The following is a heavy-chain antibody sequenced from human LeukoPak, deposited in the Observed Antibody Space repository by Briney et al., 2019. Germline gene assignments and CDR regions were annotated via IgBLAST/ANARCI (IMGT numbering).Heavy chain of an antibody. D-gene: IGHD1-14*01. Sequence: ASVKVSCKASGYTFTGYYMHWVRQAPGQGLEWMGGIIPIFGTANYAQKFQGRVTITADESTSTAYMELSSLRSEDTAVYYCARDYPEPRYYYYGMDVWGQGTTVTVSS. CDR1: GYTFTGYY. CDR2: IIPIFGTA. CDR3: ARDYPEPRYYYYGMDV. V-gene: IGHV1-69*13. J-gene: IGHJ6*02.